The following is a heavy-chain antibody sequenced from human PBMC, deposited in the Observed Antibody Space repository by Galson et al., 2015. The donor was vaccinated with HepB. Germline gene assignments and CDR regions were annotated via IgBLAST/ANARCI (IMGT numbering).Heavy chain of an antibody. CDR2: INHSGST. V-gene: IGHV4-34*01. D-gene: IGHD3-10*01. CDR1: GVSFSGYY. CDR3: ASIISRS. Sequence: SETLSLTCAVYGVSFSGYYWSWIRQPPGKGLEWIGEINHSGSTNYNPSLKSRVTMSVDTSKNQFSLKLSSVTAADTAVYYCASIISRSWGQGTLVTVSS. J-gene: IGHJ1*01.